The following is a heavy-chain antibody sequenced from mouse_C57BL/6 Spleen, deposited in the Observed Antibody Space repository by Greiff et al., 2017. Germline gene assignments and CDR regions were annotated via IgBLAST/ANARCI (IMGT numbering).Heavy chain of an antibody. V-gene: IGHV3-6*01. CDR2: ISYDCSN. J-gene: IGHJ3*01. CDR3: APNWDLAWFAY. Sequence: EVQLQESGPGLVKPSQSLSLTCSVTGYSITSGYYWNWIRQFPGNKLEWMGYISYDCSNNYNPSLKNRISITRDTSKNQFFLKLNSVTTEDTATYYCAPNWDLAWFAYWGQWTLVTVSA. D-gene: IGHD4-1*01. CDR1: GYSITSGYY.